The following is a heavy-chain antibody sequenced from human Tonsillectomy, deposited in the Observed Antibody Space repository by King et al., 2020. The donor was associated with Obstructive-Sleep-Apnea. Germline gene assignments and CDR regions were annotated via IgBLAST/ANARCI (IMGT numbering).Heavy chain of an antibody. Sequence: VQLVESGGGLVKPGGSLRLSCAASGFTFSSYSMNWVRQAPGKGLEWVSSISSSSSYIYYADSVKGRFTISRDNAKNPLYLQMNSLRAEDTAVYYCARGAPYSYGYGFDYWGQGTLVTVSS. CDR1: GFTFSSYS. J-gene: IGHJ4*02. CDR3: ARGAPYSYGYGFDY. CDR2: ISSSSSYI. D-gene: IGHD5-18*01. V-gene: IGHV3-21*01.